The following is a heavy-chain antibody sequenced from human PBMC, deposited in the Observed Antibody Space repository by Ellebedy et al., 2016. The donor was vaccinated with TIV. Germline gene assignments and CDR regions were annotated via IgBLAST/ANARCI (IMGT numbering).Heavy chain of an antibody. CDR2: IRGNGGDT. J-gene: IGHJ4*02. Sequence: GESLKISXAASGFTFSNYVMSWVRQAPGKGLEWVSAIRGNGGDTYYADSVQGRFTISRDNSKNTLSLEMNSLRAEDTAVYYCARGGYSDINGYARCDYWGQGTLVTVSS. CDR1: GFTFSNYV. V-gene: IGHV3-23*01. CDR3: ARGGYSDINGYARCDY. D-gene: IGHD3-22*01.